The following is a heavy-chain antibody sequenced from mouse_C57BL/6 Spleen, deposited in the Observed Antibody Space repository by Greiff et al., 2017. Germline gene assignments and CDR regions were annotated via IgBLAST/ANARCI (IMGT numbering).Heavy chain of an antibody. V-gene: IGHV1-82*01. CDR3: ARDGTFAY. J-gene: IGHJ3*01. Sequence: VQLQQSGPELVKPGASVKISCKASGYAFSSSWMNWVKQRPGKGLEWIGRIYPGDGDTNYNGKFKGKATLTADKSSSTAYMQLSSLTSEDSAVYYWARDGTFAYWGQGTLVTVSA. CDR1: GYAFSSSW. D-gene: IGHD2-1*01. CDR2: IYPGDGDT.